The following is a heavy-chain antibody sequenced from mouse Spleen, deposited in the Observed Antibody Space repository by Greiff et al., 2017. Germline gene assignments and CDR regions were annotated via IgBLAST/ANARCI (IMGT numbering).Heavy chain of an antibody. CDR2: IDPETGGT. V-gene: IGHV1-15*01. J-gene: IGHJ2*01. CDR1: GYTFTDYE. D-gene: IGHD2-1*01. CDR3: TRGNYGNYVLFDY. Sequence: QVQLQQSGAELVRPGASVTLSCKASGYTFTDYEMHWVKQTPVHGLEWIGAIDPETGGTAYNQKFKGKAILTADKSSSTAYMELRSLTSEDSAVYYCTRGNYGNYVLFDYWGQGTTLTVSS.